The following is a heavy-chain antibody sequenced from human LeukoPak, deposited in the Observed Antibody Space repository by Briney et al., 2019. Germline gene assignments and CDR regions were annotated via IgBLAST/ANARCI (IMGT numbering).Heavy chain of an antibody. Sequence: GGSLRLSCAASGVTFNIYEMNWVRQAPGKGLEWISYISADRNVIYSADSVKGRFIISRDNAKNSLYLQMNRLRAEDTAVYYCAGTRYPEPQDLDYWGQGTLVSVSS. V-gene: IGHV3-48*03. CDR3: AGTRYPEPQDLDY. CDR1: GVTFNIYE. CDR2: ISADRNVI. J-gene: IGHJ4*02. D-gene: IGHD1-7*01.